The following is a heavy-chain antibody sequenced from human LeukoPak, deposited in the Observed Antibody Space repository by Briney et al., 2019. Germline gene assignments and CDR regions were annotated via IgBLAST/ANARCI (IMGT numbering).Heavy chain of an antibody. V-gene: IGHV3-7*03. CDR1: GFTFSSYW. J-gene: IGHJ4*02. Sequence: GGSLRLSCAASGFTFSSYWMSWVRQAPGKGLEWVANIKQDGSEKYYVDSVKGRFTISRDNSNNTLYLQMNSLSAEDTAVYYCAKASRRHCGSSSCYTLDYWGQGTQVTVSS. CDR2: IKQDGSEK. D-gene: IGHD2-2*02. CDR3: AKASRRHCGSSSCYTLDY.